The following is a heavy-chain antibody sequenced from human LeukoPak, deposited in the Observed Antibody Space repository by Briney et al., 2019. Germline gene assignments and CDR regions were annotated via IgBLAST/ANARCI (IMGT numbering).Heavy chain of an antibody. V-gene: IGHV1-2*02. D-gene: IGHD3-10*01. J-gene: IGHJ6*02. Sequence: ASVKVSCKASGYTFTGYFIHWVRQAPGQGLEWMGWINPNSGGTKYAQKFQGRVNMTGDTSITAAYMEMNRLTSGDTAAYYYARGGAGRRGLDVWGQGTTVTVSS. CDR2: INPNSGGT. CDR1: GYTFTGYF. CDR3: ARGGAGRRGLDV.